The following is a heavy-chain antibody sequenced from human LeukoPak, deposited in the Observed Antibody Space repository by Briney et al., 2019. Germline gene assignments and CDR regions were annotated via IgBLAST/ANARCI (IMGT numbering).Heavy chain of an antibody. D-gene: IGHD6-13*01. CDR2: ISGSGGST. CDR3: AEDREEQQLKTNRFFDY. J-gene: IGHJ4*02. V-gene: IGHV3-23*01. Sequence: GGSLRLSCAASGFTFSSYAMSWVRQAPGKGLEWVSAISGSGGSTYYADSVKGRFTISRDNSKNTLYLQMNSLRAEDTAVYYCAEDREEQQLKTNRFFDYWGQGTLVTVSS. CDR1: GFTFSSYA.